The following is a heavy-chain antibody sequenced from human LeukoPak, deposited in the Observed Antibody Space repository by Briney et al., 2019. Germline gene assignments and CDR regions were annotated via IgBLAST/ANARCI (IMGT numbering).Heavy chain of an antibody. CDR2: ISSSSSYI. Sequence: GGSLRLSCAASGFTFSSYAMSWVRQAPGKGLEWVSSISSSSSYIYYADSVKGRFTISRDNAKNSLYLQMNSLRAEDTAVYYCAKDRWSDYWGQGTLVTVSS. D-gene: IGHD2-15*01. CDR3: AKDRWSDY. J-gene: IGHJ4*02. CDR1: GFTFSSYA. V-gene: IGHV3-21*01.